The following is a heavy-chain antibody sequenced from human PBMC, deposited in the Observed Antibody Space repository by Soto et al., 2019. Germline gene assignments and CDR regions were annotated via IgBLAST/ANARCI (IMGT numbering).Heavy chain of an antibody. CDR3: ANGFLASGWPRFDY. V-gene: IGHV3-23*01. J-gene: IGHJ4*02. Sequence: PGGSLRLSCAASGFTFSSYAMSWVRQAPGKGLEWVSTISGSGGSTYYADSVKGRFTISRDNSKNTLYLQMNSLRAEDTAVYYCANGFLASGWPRFDYWGQGTLVTVSS. CDR1: GFTFSSYA. D-gene: IGHD6-19*01. CDR2: ISGSGGST.